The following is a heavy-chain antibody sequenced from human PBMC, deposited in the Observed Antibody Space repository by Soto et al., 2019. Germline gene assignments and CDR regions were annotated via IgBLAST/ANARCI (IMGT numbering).Heavy chain of an antibody. D-gene: IGHD5-12*01. CDR3: ASKVWRWLQLHAFDI. V-gene: IGHV1-69*13. CDR2: IIPIFGTA. CDR1: GGTFSSYA. J-gene: IGHJ3*02. Sequence: ASVKVSCKASGGTFSSYAISWVRQAPGQGLEWMGGIIPIFGTANYAQKFQGRVTITADESTSTAYMELSSLRSEDTAVYYCASKVWRWLQLHAFDIWGQGTMVTVSS.